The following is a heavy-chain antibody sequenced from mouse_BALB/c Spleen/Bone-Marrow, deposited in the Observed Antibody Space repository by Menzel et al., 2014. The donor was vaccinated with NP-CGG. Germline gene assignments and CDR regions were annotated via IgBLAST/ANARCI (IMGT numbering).Heavy chain of an antibody. D-gene: IGHD1-2*01. CDR2: IRNKANGYTT. V-gene: IGHV7-3*02. J-gene: IGHJ3*01. Sequence: EVQLVESGGGLVQPGGSLRLSCATSGFTFTDYYMSWVRQPPGKALEWLGFIRNKANGYTTEYSASVKGRFTISRDNSQSILYPQMNTLRAEDSATYYCARDIGLRLRFAYWGQGTLVTVSA. CDR3: ARDIGLRLRFAY. CDR1: GFTFTDYY.